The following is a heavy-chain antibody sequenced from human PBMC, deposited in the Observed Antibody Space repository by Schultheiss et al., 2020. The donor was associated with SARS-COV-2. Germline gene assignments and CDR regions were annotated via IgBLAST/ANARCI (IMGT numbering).Heavy chain of an antibody. V-gene: IGHV1-18*01. Sequence: ASVKVSCKASGYTFSNYGISWVRQAPGQGLEWMGWINPNSGGTNYAQKLQGRVTMTTDTSTSTAYMELRSLRSDDTAVYYCARDLTNLGYCSGGSCYGEVSFDYWGQGTLVTVSS. D-gene: IGHD2-15*01. J-gene: IGHJ4*02. CDR1: GYTFSNYG. CDR3: ARDLTNLGYCSGGSCYGEVSFDY. CDR2: INPNSGGT.